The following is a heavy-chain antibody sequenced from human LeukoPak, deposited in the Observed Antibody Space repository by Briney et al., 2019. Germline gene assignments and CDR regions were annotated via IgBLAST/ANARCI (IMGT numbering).Heavy chain of an antibody. CDR1: GFTFSSYE. CDR3: AKGGYTRYFDY. Sequence: GGSLRLSCAASGFTFSSYEMNWVRQAPGKGLEWVSSISGSGGTTYYADSVKGRFTVSRDNSQNTLYVQMNRLRAEDTAIYYCAKGGYTRYFDYWGQGSLVTVSS. CDR2: ISGSGGTT. J-gene: IGHJ4*02. D-gene: IGHD5-18*01. V-gene: IGHV3-23*01.